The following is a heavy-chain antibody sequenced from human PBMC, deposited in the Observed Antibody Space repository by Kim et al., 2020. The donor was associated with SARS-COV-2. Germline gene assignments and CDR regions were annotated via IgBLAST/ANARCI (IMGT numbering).Heavy chain of an antibody. Sequence: KFQGRVTMTRDTSISTAYMELSRMRSDDTAVYYCARDLHYSNYGNNWFDPWGQGTLVTVSS. V-gene: IGHV1-2*02. D-gene: IGHD4-4*01. J-gene: IGHJ5*02. CDR3: ARDLHYSNYGNNWFDP.